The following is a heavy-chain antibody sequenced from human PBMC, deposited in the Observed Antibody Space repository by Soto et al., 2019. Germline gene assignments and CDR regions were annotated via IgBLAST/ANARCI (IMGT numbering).Heavy chain of an antibody. CDR2: IHSSGST. CDR3: ARDQGVAAAGITWFDP. D-gene: IGHD6-13*01. Sequence: PXETLSLTCTVSGASMNSYHWSWIRQPAGKGLEWIGHIHSSGSTNYNPSLKSRVTMSVDTSKNQFSLRLMSLTAADTAVYYCARDQGVAAAGITWFDPWGQGSLGTVSS. CDR1: GASMNSYH. J-gene: IGHJ5*02. V-gene: IGHV4-4*07.